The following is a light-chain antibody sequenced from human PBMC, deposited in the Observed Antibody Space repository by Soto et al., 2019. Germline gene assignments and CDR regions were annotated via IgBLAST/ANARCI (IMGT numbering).Light chain of an antibody. Sequence: QSALTQPASVSGSPGQSITISCTGTSSDVGGYNYVSWYQQHPGKAPKLMIYEVSNRPSGASNRFSGSKSGNTASLTISGLQAEDEADYYCSSYTTSSTLHVFGPGTKLTVL. V-gene: IGLV2-14*01. CDR2: EVS. J-gene: IGLJ1*01. CDR3: SSYTTSSTLHV. CDR1: SSDVGGYNY.